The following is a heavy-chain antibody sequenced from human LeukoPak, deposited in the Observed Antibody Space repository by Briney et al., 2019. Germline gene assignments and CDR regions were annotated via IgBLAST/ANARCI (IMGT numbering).Heavy chain of an antibody. J-gene: IGHJ4*02. CDR3: VRRSGDWYDY. CDR1: GFTFRYFG. D-gene: IGHD2-21*02. Sequence: GGSLRLSCSASGFTFRYFGIHWVRQAPGKGLEFVSGVSADGHTAHYIESVRGRLTISRDNSKSTLFLQMSSLKTEDTAVYYCVRRSGDWYDYWGQGTVVTVSS. CDR2: VSADGHTA. V-gene: IGHV3-64D*06.